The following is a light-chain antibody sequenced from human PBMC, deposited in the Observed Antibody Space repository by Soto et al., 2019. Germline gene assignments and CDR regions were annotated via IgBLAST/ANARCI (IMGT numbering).Light chain of an antibody. CDR1: SSDVGSYNL. J-gene: IGLJ2*01. CDR3: CSYAGSSTYVV. CDR2: EVS. V-gene: IGLV2-23*02. Sequence: QSVLTQPASVSGSPGQSITISCTGTSSDVGSYNLVSWYQQHPGKAPKLMIYEVSKRPSGVSNRFSGSKSGNTASLTISGLQAEHEADYYCCSYAGSSTYVVFGGGTKVTVL.